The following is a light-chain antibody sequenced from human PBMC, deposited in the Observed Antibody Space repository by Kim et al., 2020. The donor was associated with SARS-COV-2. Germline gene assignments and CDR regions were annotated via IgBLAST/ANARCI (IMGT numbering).Light chain of an antibody. V-gene: IGLV2-14*03. CDR3: SSYTSSSTVV. CDR1: SSDVGGHNY. J-gene: IGLJ2*01. CDR2: DVS. Sequence: QSALTQPASVSGSPGQSITISCTGTSSDVGGHNYVSWYQQHPGKAPKLMIYDVSNRPSGVSNRFSGSKSGNTASLTISGLQAEDEADYYCSSYTSSSTVVFGGGNQLTVL.